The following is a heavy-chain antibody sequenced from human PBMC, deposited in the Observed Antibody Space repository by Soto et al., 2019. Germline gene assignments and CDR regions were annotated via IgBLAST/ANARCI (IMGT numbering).Heavy chain of an antibody. V-gene: IGHV3-48*03. CDR1: GFTLSSYE. D-gene: IGHD3-22*01. CDR3: ARANTYHSDSYTSAGCDH. Sequence: EVQLVESGGGLVQPGGSLRLSCAVSGFTLSSYEMIWVRQAPGKGLEWISYIDNSGSPIYYAASVKGRFTISRDNARNSLYLQMNNLGAEDTAVYYCARANTYHSDSYTSAGCDHWGQGTLVTVSS. J-gene: IGHJ4*02. CDR2: IDNSGSPI.